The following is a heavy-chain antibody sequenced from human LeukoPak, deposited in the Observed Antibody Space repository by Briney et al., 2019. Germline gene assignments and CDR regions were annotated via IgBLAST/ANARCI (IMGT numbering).Heavy chain of an antibody. Sequence: SETLSLTCTVSGGFMNSYYWSWIRQPPGKGLEWIGYIHYSGSTNYNPSLKSRVTISVDTTKNQFSLKLSSWTAADTAVYYCARAARAAAILPDKFDPWGQGTLVTVSS. J-gene: IGHJ5*02. D-gene: IGHD6-13*01. CDR3: ARAARAAAILPDKFDP. CDR2: IHYSGST. CDR1: GGFMNSYY. V-gene: IGHV4-59*01.